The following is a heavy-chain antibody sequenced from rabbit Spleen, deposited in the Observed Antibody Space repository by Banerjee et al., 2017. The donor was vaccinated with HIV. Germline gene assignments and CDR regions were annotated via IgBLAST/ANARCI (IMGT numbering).Heavy chain of an antibody. CDR2: IVPIFGVT. CDR1: RFDFSTYS. V-gene: IGHV1S7*01. CDR3: ARVYSPLKYYDL. D-gene: IGHD7-1*01. Sequence: QELVESGGGLVQPGGSLKLSCKTSRFDFSTYSMSWVRQAPGKGLEWIGYIVPIFGVTYYANWVNGRFTISSHNAQNTLYLQLNSLTAADTATYFCARVYSPLKYYDLWGPGTLVTVS. J-gene: IGHJ4*01.